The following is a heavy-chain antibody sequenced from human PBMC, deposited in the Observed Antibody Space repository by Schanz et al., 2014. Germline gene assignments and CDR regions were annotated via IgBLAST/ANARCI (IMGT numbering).Heavy chain of an antibody. D-gene: IGHD7-27*01. J-gene: IGHJ3*02. CDR1: GYSFSNYA. CDR3: ARENLNWEAFDI. Sequence: EAQLGESGGGLVRPGGSLRLSCVGSGYSFSNYAMNWIRQAPGKGLEWLSYISRDGTTSYYADSVKGRFTISRDNAKNSLYLEMTSLRGEDTAVYYCARENLNWEAFDIWGQGTVVTVSS. CDR2: ISRDGTTS. V-gene: IGHV3-48*04.